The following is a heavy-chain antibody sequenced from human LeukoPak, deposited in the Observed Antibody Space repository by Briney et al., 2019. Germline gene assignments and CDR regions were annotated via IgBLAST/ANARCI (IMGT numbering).Heavy chain of an antibody. V-gene: IGHV4-59*01. CDR1: GGSISSYY. CDR3: ARGTYSSSRGNDY. J-gene: IGHJ4*02. D-gene: IGHD6-6*01. CDR2: IYYSGST. Sequence: SETLSLTCTASGGSISSYYWSWIRQPPGKGLEWIGYIYYSGSTNYNPSLKCRVTISVDTSKNQFSLKLSSVTAADTAVYYCARGTYSSSRGNDYWGQGTLVTVSS.